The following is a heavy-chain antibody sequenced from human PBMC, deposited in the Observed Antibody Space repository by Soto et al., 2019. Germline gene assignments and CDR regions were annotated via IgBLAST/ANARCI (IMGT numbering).Heavy chain of an antibody. CDR2: INHSGST. V-gene: IGHV4-34*01. CDR3: ARGNYYDSSGYFVY. J-gene: IGHJ4*02. D-gene: IGHD3-22*01. CDR1: GGSFSCYY. Sequence: SETLSLTCAVYGGSFSCYYWSWIRQPPGKGLEWIGEINHSGSTNYNPSLKSRVTISVDTSKNQFSLKLSSVTAADTAVYYCARGNYYDSSGYFVYWGQGTLVTVSS.